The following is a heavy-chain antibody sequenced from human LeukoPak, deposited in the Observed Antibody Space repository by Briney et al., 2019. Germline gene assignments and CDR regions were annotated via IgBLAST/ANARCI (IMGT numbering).Heavy chain of an antibody. V-gene: IGHV3-73*01. CDR1: GFTFSGSA. CDR2: IRSKANSYAT. Sequence: GGSMRLSCAASGFTFSGSAMHWVRQASGKGLEWVGRIRSKANSYATAYAAPVNGSFTIARDDSKNTAYLQMNSLRAEDTAVYYCAKDWRGDYEIDYWGQGTLVTVSS. J-gene: IGHJ4*02. CDR3: AKDWRGDYEIDY. D-gene: IGHD4-17*01.